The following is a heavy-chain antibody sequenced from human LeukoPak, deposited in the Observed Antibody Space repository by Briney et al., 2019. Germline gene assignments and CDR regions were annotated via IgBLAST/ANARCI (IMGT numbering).Heavy chain of an antibody. V-gene: IGHV1-2*02. D-gene: IGHD2-2*02. CDR1: GYSFSGYY. CDR3: GRAFIVVKAAAINGPINWFDP. Sequence: GASVKVSCKASGYSFSGYYIHWVRQAPGQGLEWMGWINPSSGGSNYAQKFQGRVTMTRDTSISTAYMELSRLRSDDTAVYYCGRAFIVVKAAAINGPINWFDPWGQGTLVTVSS. J-gene: IGHJ5*02. CDR2: INPSSGGS.